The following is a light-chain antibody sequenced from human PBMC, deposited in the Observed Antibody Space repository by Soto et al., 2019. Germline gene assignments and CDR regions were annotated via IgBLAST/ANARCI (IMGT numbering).Light chain of an antibody. J-gene: IGKJ1*01. V-gene: IGKV3-20*01. CDR3: QHYGNSLWT. CDR1: ESVSSSF. Sequence: EVVLTQSPGTLSLSPGERATLSCRASESVSSSFLTWYQQKPGQAPRLLIYRTSNRVTGIPDRFSGSGSGTDCTLTISRLEPEDFAVYFCQHYGNSLWTFGQGTKVEIK. CDR2: RTS.